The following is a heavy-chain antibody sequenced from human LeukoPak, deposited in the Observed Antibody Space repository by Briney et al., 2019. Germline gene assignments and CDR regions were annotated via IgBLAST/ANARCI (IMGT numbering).Heavy chain of an antibody. CDR2: ISGSGGST. D-gene: IGHD3-22*01. CDR1: GFTFSSYA. Sequence: PGESLRLSCAASGFTFSSYAMSWVRQAPGKGLEWVSAISGSGGSTYYADSVKGRFTISGDNSKNTLYLQMNSLRAEDTAVYYCAKFADSCGYIRFDYWGQGTLLTVSS. CDR3: AKFADSCGYIRFDY. J-gene: IGHJ4*02. V-gene: IGHV3-23*01.